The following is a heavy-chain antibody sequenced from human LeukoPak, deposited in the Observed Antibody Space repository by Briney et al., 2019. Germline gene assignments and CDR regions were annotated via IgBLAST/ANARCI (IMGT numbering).Heavy chain of an antibody. CDR1: GFTFSSYA. V-gene: IGHV3-23*01. CDR2: ISGSGGST. J-gene: IGHJ3*02. CDR3: ENPYYYDSSGYEHDAFDI. Sequence: GGSLRLSCAPSGFTFSSYAMSWVRQAPGKGLEWVSAISGSGGSTYYADSVKGRFTISRDNSKDTLYLQMNSLRDEDTAVYYCENPYYYDSSGYEHDAFDIWGQGTMVTVSS. D-gene: IGHD3-22*01.